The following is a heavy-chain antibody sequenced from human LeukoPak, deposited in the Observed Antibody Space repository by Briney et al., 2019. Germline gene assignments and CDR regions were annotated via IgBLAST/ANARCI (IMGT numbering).Heavy chain of an antibody. CDR1: GFTFSSYG. J-gene: IGHJ3*02. Sequence: GGSLRLSCAASGFTFSSYGMHWVRQAPGKGLEWVSAIGTAGDTYYPGSVKGRFTISRENAKNSLYLQMNSLRAGDTAVYYCARGDLGYCSGGSCWAHAFDIWGQGTMVTVSS. CDR2: IGTAGDT. V-gene: IGHV3-13*01. CDR3: ARGDLGYCSGGSCWAHAFDI. D-gene: IGHD2-15*01.